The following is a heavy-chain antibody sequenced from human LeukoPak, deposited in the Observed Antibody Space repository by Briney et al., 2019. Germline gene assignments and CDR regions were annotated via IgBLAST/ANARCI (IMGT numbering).Heavy chain of an antibody. CDR2: INPNSGGT. CDR3: ARSYGDYGNHYYYMDV. D-gene: IGHD4-17*01. CDR1: GYTFTGYY. V-gene: IGHV1-2*06. J-gene: IGHJ6*03. Sequence: GASVKVSCKASGYTFTGYYMHWVRQAPGQGLEWMGRINPNSGGTNYAQEFQGRVTMTRDTSISTAYMELSRLRSDDTAVYYCARSYGDYGNHYYYMDVWGKGTTVTVSS.